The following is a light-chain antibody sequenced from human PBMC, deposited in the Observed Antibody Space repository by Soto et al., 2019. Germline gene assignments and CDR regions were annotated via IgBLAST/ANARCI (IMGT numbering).Light chain of an antibody. V-gene: IGKV3-20*01. CDR2: AAS. J-gene: IGKJ2*02. CDR1: QTVSNTY. Sequence: EIVLTQSPGTLSLSPGERATLSCRDSQTVSNTYLAWYQQKPGQAPRLLIYAASSRATGIPDRFSGSGSGTDFTLTISRLEPEDFAMYYCQQYGGSPRSTFGQGTKLEIK. CDR3: QQYGGSPRST.